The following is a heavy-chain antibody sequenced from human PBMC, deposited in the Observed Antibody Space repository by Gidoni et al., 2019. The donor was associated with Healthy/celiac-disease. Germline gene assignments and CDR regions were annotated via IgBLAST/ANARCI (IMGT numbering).Heavy chain of an antibody. CDR3: ARGGDDYVDY. J-gene: IGHJ4*02. V-gene: IGHV4-38-2*01. CDR2: IYHSGST. D-gene: IGHD2-21*01. Sequence: QVQLQESGPGLVKPSATLSLTCAVSGYSISSGYYWGWIRQPPGKGLEWIGSIYHSGSTYYNPSLKSRVTISVDTSKNQFSLKLSSVTAADTAVYYCARGGDDYVDYWGQGTLVTVSS. CDR1: GYSISSGYY.